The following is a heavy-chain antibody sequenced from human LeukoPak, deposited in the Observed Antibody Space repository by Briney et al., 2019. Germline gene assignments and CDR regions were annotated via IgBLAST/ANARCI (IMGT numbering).Heavy chain of an antibody. CDR1: GYTFSGYL. CDR2: INAGSGDT. Sequence: ASVKVSCKASGYTFSGYLVHWVRQAPGQGLEWMGRINAGSGDTEFAQNFQGRVTMTRDTFVSTAYMEVSGLTSDDTAMYYCARDLSSTPNWELDHWGQGTLVTVSS. CDR3: ARDLSSTPNWELDH. V-gene: IGHV1-2*06. D-gene: IGHD1-1*01. J-gene: IGHJ4*02.